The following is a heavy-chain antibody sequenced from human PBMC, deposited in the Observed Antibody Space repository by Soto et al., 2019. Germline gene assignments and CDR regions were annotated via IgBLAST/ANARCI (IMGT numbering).Heavy chain of an antibody. Sequence: WGSLRLSCAASGFTFISYEINWVRHSPLKGLEWVSYTSSSGSTIYYADSVKGRFTISRDNAKNSLYLQMNSLRAEDTAVYYCARESSGWQNYYYGMDVWGQGTTVTVSS. J-gene: IGHJ6*02. CDR1: GFTFISYE. CDR3: ARESSGWQNYYYGMDV. CDR2: TSSSGSTI. D-gene: IGHD6-19*01. V-gene: IGHV3-48*03.